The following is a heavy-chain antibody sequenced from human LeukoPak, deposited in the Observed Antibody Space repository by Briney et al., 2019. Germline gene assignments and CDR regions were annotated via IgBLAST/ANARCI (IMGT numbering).Heavy chain of an antibody. Sequence: GGSLGLSCAASGFTVSSNYMSWVGQAQGKGREWVSAISGSGGSTYYADSVKGRFTISRDNSKNTLYLQMDSLRAEDTAVYYCANKKSSGYYYAAFDYWGQGTLVTVSS. V-gene: IGHV3-23*01. CDR3: ANKKSSGYYYAAFDY. D-gene: IGHD3-22*01. J-gene: IGHJ4*02. CDR2: ISGSGGST. CDR1: GFTVSSNY.